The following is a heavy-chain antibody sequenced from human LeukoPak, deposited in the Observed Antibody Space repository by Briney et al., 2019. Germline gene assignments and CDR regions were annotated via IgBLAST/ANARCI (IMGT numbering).Heavy chain of an antibody. J-gene: IGHJ4*02. CDR2: ISANSGST. V-gene: IGHV3-23*01. CDR3: AKYCYSGDSPFDY. CDR1: GFTFSSYA. D-gene: IGHD2-21*02. Sequence: PGGSLRLSCAASGFTFSSYAMTWVRQAPGKGLEWVSAISANSGSTYYADSVRGRFTISRDNSENTLDLQMSSLRAEDTAIYYCAKYCYSGDSPFDYWGQGTLVTVSS.